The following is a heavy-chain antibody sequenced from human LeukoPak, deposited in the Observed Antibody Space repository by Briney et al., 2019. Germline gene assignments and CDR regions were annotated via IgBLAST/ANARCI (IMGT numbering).Heavy chain of an antibody. Sequence: GESLKISCKGSGYSFTSYWIGWVRQMPGKGLEWMGIIYPGDSDTRYSPSFQGQVTISADKSISTAYLQWSSLKASDTAMYYCARHLPPYYYDSSGYYQYYYGVDVWGQGTTVTVSS. J-gene: IGHJ6*02. V-gene: IGHV5-51*01. D-gene: IGHD3-22*01. CDR3: ARHLPPYYYDSSGYYQYYYGVDV. CDR1: GYSFTSYW. CDR2: IYPGDSDT.